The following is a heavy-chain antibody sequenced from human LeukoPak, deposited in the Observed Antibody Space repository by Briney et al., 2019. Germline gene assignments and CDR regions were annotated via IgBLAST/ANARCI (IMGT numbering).Heavy chain of an antibody. Sequence: PSETLSLTCAVSGGSIISTNWWSWVRQPPGKGLEWIGSIYHSGSTYYNPSLKSRVTISVDTSKNQFSLKLSSVTAADTAVYYCTFYDILTGYAYWGQGTLVTVSS. CDR3: TFYDILTGYAY. CDR2: IYHSGST. CDR1: GGSIISTNW. J-gene: IGHJ4*02. V-gene: IGHV4-4*02. D-gene: IGHD3-9*01.